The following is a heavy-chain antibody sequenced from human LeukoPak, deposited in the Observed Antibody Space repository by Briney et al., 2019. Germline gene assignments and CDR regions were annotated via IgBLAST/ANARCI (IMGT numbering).Heavy chain of an antibody. J-gene: IGHJ4*02. D-gene: IGHD4/OR15-4a*01. V-gene: IGHV3-53*01. Sequence: GGSLRLSCTVSGFTFSSNSMSWVRQAPGKGLEGVSFIYSDNTHYSYSVKGRFTISRDNSKNNLYLQMNSLRAEDTAVYYCARRAGAYSHPYDYWGQGTLVTVSS. CDR1: GFTFSSNS. CDR2: IYSDNT. CDR3: ARRAGAYSHPYDY.